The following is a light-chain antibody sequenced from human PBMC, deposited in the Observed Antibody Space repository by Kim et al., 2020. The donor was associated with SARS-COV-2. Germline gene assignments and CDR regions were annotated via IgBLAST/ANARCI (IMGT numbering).Light chain of an antibody. V-gene: IGKV3-15*01. CDR2: GAS. CDR1: QSANSK. J-gene: IGKJ4*01. Sequence: VSPTERPTLSCRASQSANSKLAWYQQKPRQAPRLLIYGASTRATDIPARFSGSGSGTDFTLTISCLQSEDFAVYYCQQYDKWPLTFGGGTKVDIK. CDR3: QQYDKWPLT.